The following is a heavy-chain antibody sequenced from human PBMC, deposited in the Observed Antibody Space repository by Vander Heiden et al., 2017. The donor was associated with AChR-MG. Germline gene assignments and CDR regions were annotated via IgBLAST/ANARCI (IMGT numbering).Heavy chain of an antibody. J-gene: IGHJ6*02. CDR1: GGPISSHY. CDR2: IYDRGST. D-gene: IGHD3-22*01. Sequence: VQLQESGPGLVQPSETLSLTCTVSGGPISSHYGCWMRQPPGKGLEWIGYIYDRGSTNYNPSRKSRVTISVDTSKNQFSLKLSSVTAADTAVYYCARHQSRYYDSSGYRYGMDVWGQGTTVTVSS. CDR3: ARHQSRYYDSSGYRYGMDV. V-gene: IGHV4-59*11.